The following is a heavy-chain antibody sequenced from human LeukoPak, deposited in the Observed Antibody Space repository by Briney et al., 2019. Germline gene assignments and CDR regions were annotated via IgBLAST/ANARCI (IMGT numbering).Heavy chain of an antibody. CDR1: GGSISSISYY. Sequence: SETLSLTCTVSGGSISSISYYWGWIRQPPGKGLEWIGSMYHNGSTYYNPSLKSRVTISVDTSKNQFSLKLSSVTAADTAVYYCARDPIAAAGMEWFDPWGQGTLVTVSS. J-gene: IGHJ5*02. V-gene: IGHV4-39*02. CDR3: ARDPIAAAGMEWFDP. CDR2: MYHNGST. D-gene: IGHD6-13*01.